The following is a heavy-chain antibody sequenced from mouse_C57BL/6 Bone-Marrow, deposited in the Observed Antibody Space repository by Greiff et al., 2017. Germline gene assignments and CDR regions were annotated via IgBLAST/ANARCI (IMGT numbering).Heavy chain of an antibody. D-gene: IGHD1-1*01. CDR1: GYTFTSSW. Sequence: VQLQQPGAELVMPGASVKLSCKASGYTFTSSWMHWVKQRPGQGLEWIGEIDPSDSYTNYNQKFKGKSTLTVDKSSSTDYMQLSSLTSEDSAVYDCASDYGSQTPYAMDYWGQGTSVTVSS. V-gene: IGHV1-69*01. CDR3: ASDYGSQTPYAMDY. CDR2: IDPSDSYT. J-gene: IGHJ4*01.